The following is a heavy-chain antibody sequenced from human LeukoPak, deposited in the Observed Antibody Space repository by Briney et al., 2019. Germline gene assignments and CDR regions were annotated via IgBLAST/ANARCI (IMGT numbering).Heavy chain of an antibody. CDR3: AMHFRDESYSGGYYPFDY. J-gene: IGHJ4*02. CDR1: GGTFSSYA. CDR2: IIPIFGTA. V-gene: IGHV1-69*13. Sequence: ASVKVSCKASGGTFSSYAISWVRQAPGQGLEWMGGIIPIFGTANYAQKFQGRVTITADESTSTAYMELSSLRSEDTAVYYCAMHFRDESYSGGYYPFDYWGQGTLVTVSS. D-gene: IGHD1-26*01.